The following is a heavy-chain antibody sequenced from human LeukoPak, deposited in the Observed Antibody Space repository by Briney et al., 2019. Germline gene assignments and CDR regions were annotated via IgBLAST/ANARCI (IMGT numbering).Heavy chain of an antibody. CDR3: VRGGPSTWS. D-gene: IGHD2-15*01. J-gene: IGHJ5*02. Sequence: GGSLRLSFAASGFTFKLYWMHWVRQVPGKRPVWVSRINDDGSDTTYADSVRGRFTISRDDAKNTVYLQMNNLRAEDTAVYYCVRGGPSTWSWGQGTLVTVSS. CDR1: GFTFKLYW. CDR2: INDDGSDT. V-gene: IGHV3-74*01.